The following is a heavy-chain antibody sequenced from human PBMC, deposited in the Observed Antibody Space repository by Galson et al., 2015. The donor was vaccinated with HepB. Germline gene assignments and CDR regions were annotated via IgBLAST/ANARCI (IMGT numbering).Heavy chain of an antibody. V-gene: IGHV3-74*01. CDR2: VNSDGSST. CDR1: GFTFSSYW. D-gene: IGHD6-13*01. CDR3: ARGGYSSRYSYLN. Sequence: SLRLSCAASGFTFSSYWMHWVRQAPGKGLVWVSRVNSDGSSTNYADSVKGRFTISRDNAKNMLYLQMNSLRAEDTAVYYCARGGYSSRYSYLNWGQGTLVTVSS. J-gene: IGHJ4*02.